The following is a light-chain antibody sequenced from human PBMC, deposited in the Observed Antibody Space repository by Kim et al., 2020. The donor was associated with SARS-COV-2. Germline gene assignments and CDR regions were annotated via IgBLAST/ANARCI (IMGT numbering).Light chain of an antibody. Sequence: PSPSTLSASVGDRVTITCRASQSISSWLAWYQQKPGKAPKLLIYKASSLESGVPSRFSGSGSGTEFTLTISSLQPDDFATYYCQQYNSYSRTFGQGTKVDIK. V-gene: IGKV1-5*03. CDR3: QQYNSYSRT. J-gene: IGKJ1*01. CDR1: QSISSW. CDR2: KAS.